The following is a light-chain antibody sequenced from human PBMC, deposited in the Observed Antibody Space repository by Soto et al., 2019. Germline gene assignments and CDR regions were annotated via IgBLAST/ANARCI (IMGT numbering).Light chain of an antibody. CDR2: DTS. J-gene: IGKJ2*01. Sequence: EIVLTQSPATLSLSPGERATLSCRASQSVGGFLAWYQQKSGQAPRLLIYDTSKRATGIPARFSGSGSGTDFTHTISSLEPEDFAIYHCQHRSNWPPMYTFGQGTKLEIK. V-gene: IGKV3-11*01. CDR1: QSVGGF. CDR3: QHRSNWPPMYT.